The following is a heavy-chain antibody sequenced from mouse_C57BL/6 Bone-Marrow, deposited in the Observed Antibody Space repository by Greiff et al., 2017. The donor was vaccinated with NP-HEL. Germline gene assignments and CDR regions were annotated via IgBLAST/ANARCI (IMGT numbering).Heavy chain of an antibody. D-gene: IGHD1-1*01. Sequence: VHVKQSGPELVKPGASVKISCKASGYSFTDYNMNWVKQSNGKSLEWIGVINPNYGTTSYNQKFKGKATLTVDQSSSTAYMQLNSLTSEDSAVYYCARCYYGSGWYFDVWGTGTTVTVSS. CDR3: ARCYYGSGWYFDV. V-gene: IGHV1-39*01. CDR1: GYSFTDYN. J-gene: IGHJ1*03. CDR2: INPNYGTT.